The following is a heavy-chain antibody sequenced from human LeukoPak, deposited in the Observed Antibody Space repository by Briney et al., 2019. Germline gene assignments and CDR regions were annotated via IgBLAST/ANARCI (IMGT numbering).Heavy chain of an antibody. V-gene: IGHV3-53*01. D-gene: IGHD4-23*01. CDR3: ARDRAGGNSPYGY. CDR2: IFSSGNT. J-gene: IGHJ4*02. Sequence: GGSLRLSCAASGFTVSSNYMSWVRQAPGKGLEWVSFIFSSGNTYYADSVKGRFTISRDNSKNTLYPQMNSLTAEDTAVYYCARDRAGGNSPYGYWGRGTLVTVSS. CDR1: GFTVSSNY.